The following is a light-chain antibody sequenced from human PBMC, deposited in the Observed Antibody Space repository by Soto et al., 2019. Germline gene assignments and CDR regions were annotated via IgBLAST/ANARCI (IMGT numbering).Light chain of an antibody. V-gene: IGKV1-39*01. CDR3: QQSYGTLTWT. J-gene: IGKJ1*01. CDR1: QSISNY. CDR2: AAS. Sequence: DIQMTQSPSSLSASVGDRVTITCRASQSISNYLNWYQQKPGKAPKLLIYAASSVQSGVPSRFSGSGSGTDFTLTISSLQPEDFATYYCQQSYGTLTWTFGQGTKVEIK.